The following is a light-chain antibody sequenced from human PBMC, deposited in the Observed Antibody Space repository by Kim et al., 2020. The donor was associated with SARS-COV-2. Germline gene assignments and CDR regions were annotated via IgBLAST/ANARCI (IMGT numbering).Light chain of an antibody. CDR3: SSYTSSSTYV. CDR2: DVS. Sequence: QSALTQPASVSGSPGQSITISCTGTSSDVGGYNYVSWYQQHPGKAPKLLIYDVSKRPSGVSNRFSGSKSGNTASLTISGLQAEDDADYYCSSYTSSSTYVFGTGTKVIVL. V-gene: IGLV2-14*01. J-gene: IGLJ1*01. CDR1: SSDVGGYNY.